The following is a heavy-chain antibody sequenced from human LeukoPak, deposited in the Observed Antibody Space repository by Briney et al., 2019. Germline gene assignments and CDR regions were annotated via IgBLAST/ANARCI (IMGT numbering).Heavy chain of an antibody. J-gene: IGHJ4*02. D-gene: IGHD6-13*01. CDR3: ARRVAAAGTFLDY. CDR1: GYSFTSYW. CDR2: IYPGDSDT. V-gene: IGHV5-51*01. Sequence: GASLKISCKGSGYSFTSYWIGWVRQMPGKGLEWMGIIYPGDSDTRYSPSFQGQVTISADKSISTAYLQWSSLKASDTAMYYCARRVAAAGTFLDYWGQGTLVTVSS.